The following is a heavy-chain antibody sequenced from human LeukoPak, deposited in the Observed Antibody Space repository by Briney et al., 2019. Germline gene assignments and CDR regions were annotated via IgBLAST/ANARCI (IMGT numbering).Heavy chain of an antibody. CDR2: ISGSGGST. CDR3: AKVPPAGYSSSWYYFDY. CDR1: GFTFSSYA. J-gene: IGHJ4*02. Sequence: GGSLRLSCAASGFTFSSYAMSWVRQAPGKGLEWVSAISGSGGSTYYADSVKGRFTISRDNSKNTLYLQMNSLRAEDTAVYYCAKVPPAGYSSSWYYFDYWGQGTLVTVSS. D-gene: IGHD6-13*01. V-gene: IGHV3-23*01.